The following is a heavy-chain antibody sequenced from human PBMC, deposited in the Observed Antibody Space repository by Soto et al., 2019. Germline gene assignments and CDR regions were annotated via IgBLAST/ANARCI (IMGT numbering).Heavy chain of an antibody. J-gene: IGHJ6*02. CDR1: GYSFTSYW. CDR2: IDLSDSYT. D-gene: IGHD6-6*01. V-gene: IGHV5-10-1*01. CDR3: ARHTAQLVTPGDYYYDNGMDV. Sequence: GESLKISCKGSGYSFTSYWITWVRQMPGKGLEWMGRIDLSDSYTNYSPSFQGHVTISADKSISTAYLQWSSLKASDTAMYYCARHTAQLVTPGDYYYDNGMDVWGQGTRVTVSS.